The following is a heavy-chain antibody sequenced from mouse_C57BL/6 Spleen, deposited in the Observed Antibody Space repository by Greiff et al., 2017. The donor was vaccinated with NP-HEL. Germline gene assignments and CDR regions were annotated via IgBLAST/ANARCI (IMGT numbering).Heavy chain of an antibody. D-gene: IGHD4-1*01. CDR3: ARSDNWDY. V-gene: IGHV1-61*01. CDR1: GYTFTSYW. Sequence: VQLQQSGAELVRPGSSVKLSCKASGYTFTSYWMDWVKQRPGQGLEWIGNIYPSDSETHYNQKFKDKATLTVDKSSSTAYMQLSSLTSEDSAVYYCARSDNWDYWGQGTTLTVSS. CDR2: IYPSDSET. J-gene: IGHJ2*01.